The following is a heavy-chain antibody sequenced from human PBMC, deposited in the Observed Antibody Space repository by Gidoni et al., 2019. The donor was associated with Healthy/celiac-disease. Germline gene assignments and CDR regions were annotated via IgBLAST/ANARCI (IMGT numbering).Heavy chain of an antibody. CDR1: GFTFSSYA. Sequence: EVQLLESGGGLVQPGGSLRLSCAASGFTFSSYAMSWVRQAPGKGLEWVSAISGSGGSTYYADSVKGRFTISRDNSKNTLYLQMNSLRAEDTAVYYCAKDPGYSSSWSGLFDYWGQGTLVTVSS. J-gene: IGHJ4*02. V-gene: IGHV3-23*01. CDR3: AKDPGYSSSWSGLFDY. CDR2: ISGSGGST. D-gene: IGHD6-13*01.